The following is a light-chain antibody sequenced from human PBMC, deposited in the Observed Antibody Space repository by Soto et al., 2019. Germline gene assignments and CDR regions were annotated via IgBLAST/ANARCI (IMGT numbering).Light chain of an antibody. V-gene: IGKV3D-15*01. CDR2: DVS. CDR1: QSISDT. Sequence: EIVMTQSPATLSVSPGGRATLSCRASQSISDTLAWYQQKPGQAPRLLIYDVSNRATGIPARFSGSGSGTDFTLTISSLQPDDFATYYCQHYNSYSEAFGQGTKVDIK. J-gene: IGKJ1*01. CDR3: QHYNSYSEA.